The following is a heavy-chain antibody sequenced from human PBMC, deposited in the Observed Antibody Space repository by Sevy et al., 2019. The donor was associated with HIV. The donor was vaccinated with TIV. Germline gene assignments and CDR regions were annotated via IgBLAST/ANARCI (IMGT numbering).Heavy chain of an antibody. CDR1: GYTFSDYY. CDR2: INPNDGVT. Sequence: ASVKVSCKASGYTFSDYYIHWVRQAPGQGLEWMAWINPNDGVTHYAQRFQGGVTLTRDTSVSTAYMELRGLRYDDTVIYYCARLTTRPTSDLYGMDVWGQGTPVTVSS. D-gene: IGHD4-17*01. V-gene: IGHV1-2*02. CDR3: ARLTTRPTSDLYGMDV. J-gene: IGHJ6*02.